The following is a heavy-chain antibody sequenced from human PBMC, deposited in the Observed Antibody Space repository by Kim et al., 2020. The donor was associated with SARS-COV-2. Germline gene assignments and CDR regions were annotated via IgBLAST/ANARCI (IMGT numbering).Heavy chain of an antibody. V-gene: IGHV3-66*01. Sequence: GGSLRLSCAASGFTVSSNYMSWVRQAPGKGLEWVSVIYSGGSTYYADSVKGRFTISRDNSKNTLYLQMNSLRAEDTAVYYCARVDRGSYVDYFDYWGQGTLVTVSS. CDR3: ARVDRGSYVDYFDY. CDR2: IYSGGST. J-gene: IGHJ4*02. D-gene: IGHD5-18*01. CDR1: GFTVSSNY.